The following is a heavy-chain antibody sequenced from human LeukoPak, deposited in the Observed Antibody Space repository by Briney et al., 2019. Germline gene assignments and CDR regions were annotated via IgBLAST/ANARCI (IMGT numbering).Heavy chain of an antibody. J-gene: IGHJ3*02. D-gene: IGHD2-15*01. CDR1: GYSISSGYY. CDR2: IYHSGST. V-gene: IGHV4-38-2*02. Sequence: PSETLSLTCTVSGYSISSGYYWGWIRQPPGKGLEWIGSIYHSGSTYYNPSLKSRVTISVDTSKNQFSLKLSSVTAADTAVYYCARTSPPSVAAGEEGDAFDIWGQGTMVTVSS. CDR3: ARTSPPSVAAGEEGDAFDI.